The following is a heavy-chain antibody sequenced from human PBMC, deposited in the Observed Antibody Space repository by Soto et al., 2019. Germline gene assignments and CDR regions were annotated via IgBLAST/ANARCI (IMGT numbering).Heavy chain of an antibody. CDR2: IYYSGST. CDR1: GGSISSGDYY. Sequence: PSETLSLTCTVSGGSISSGDYYWSWIRQPPGKGLEWIGYIYYSGSTYYNPSLKSRVTISVDTSKNQFSLKLSSVTAADTAVYYCARQITMIVGRXDYWGQGTLVTVSS. D-gene: IGHD3-22*01. CDR3: ARQITMIVGRXDY. V-gene: IGHV4-30-4*01. J-gene: IGHJ4*02.